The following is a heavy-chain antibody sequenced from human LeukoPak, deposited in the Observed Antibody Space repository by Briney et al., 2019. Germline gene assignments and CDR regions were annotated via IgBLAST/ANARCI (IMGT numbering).Heavy chain of an antibody. Sequence: TGGSLRLSCAASGFTFSSYAMSWVRQAPGKGLEWVSAINGSGGRIYYADSVKGRFTISRDNAKNSLYLQMNSLRAEDTAVYYCAREGLYIVRQYYFDYWGQGTLVTLSS. CDR2: INGSGGRI. CDR1: GFTFSSYA. D-gene: IGHD5-12*01. CDR3: AREGLYIVRQYYFDY. V-gene: IGHV3-23*01. J-gene: IGHJ4*02.